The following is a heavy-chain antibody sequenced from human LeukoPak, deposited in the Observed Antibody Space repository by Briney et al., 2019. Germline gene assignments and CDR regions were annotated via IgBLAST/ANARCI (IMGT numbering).Heavy chain of an antibody. J-gene: IGHJ4*02. CDR1: GFTFSSYS. V-gene: IGHV3-21*01. CDR2: ISSSSSYI. D-gene: IGHD1-26*01. Sequence: GGSLSLSCAASGFTFSSYSMNWVRQAPGKGLEWVSSISSSSSYIYYADSVKGRFTISRDNAKNSLYLQMNSLRAEDTAVYYCARLIGGSYSIGFDYWGQGTLVTVSS. CDR3: ARLIGGSYSIGFDY.